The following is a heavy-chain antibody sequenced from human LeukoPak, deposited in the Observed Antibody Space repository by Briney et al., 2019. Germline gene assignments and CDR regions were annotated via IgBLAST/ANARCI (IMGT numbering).Heavy chain of an antibody. CDR1: GDSINNYY. V-gene: IGHV4-59*01. Sequence: SETLSLTCTVSGDSINNYYWSWIRQPPGKGLEWIGYIYYSGTTNYNPSLKSRVSISVDTSKNQFSLKLSSVTAADTAVYYCARERTMVRGMSWLDPWGQGTRVTVSS. J-gene: IGHJ5*02. D-gene: IGHD3-10*01. CDR3: ARERTMVRGMSWLDP. CDR2: IYYSGTT.